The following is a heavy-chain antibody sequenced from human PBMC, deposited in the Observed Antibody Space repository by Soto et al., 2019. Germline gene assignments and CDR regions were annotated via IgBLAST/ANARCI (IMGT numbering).Heavy chain of an antibody. CDR3: ARDLGSGSYPLY. J-gene: IGHJ4*02. CDR2: IWYDGSNK. CDR1: GFTFSSYG. D-gene: IGHD3-10*01. V-gene: IGHV3-33*01. Sequence: PGGSLSLSCAPSGFTFSSYGMHWVRQAPGKGLEWVAVIWYDGSNKYYADSVKGRFTISRDNSKNTLYLQMNSLRAEDTAVYYCARDLGSGSYPLYWGQGTLVTVSS.